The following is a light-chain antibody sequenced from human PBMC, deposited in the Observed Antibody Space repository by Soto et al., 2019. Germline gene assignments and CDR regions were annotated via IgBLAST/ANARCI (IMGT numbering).Light chain of an antibody. Sequence: QLTQPPSFLSASVGARVTFPCRASQEIITSLAWYQQKQGKTPKLRIFAPSTLQTGVPSRSSGTGSGTEFTLTINNLQPEDSATYYCQQVNSYPLTFGPGTKVDIK. V-gene: IGKV1-9*01. CDR1: QEIITS. CDR2: APS. CDR3: QQVNSYPLT. J-gene: IGKJ3*01.